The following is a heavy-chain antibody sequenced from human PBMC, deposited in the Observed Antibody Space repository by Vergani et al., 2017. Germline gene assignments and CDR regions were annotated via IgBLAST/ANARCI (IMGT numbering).Heavy chain of an antibody. CDR3: ARPKSVQLWAFDY. V-gene: IGHV4-39*01. CDR2: IYYSGST. Sequence: QLQLQESGPGLVKPSETLSLTCTVSGGSISSSSYYWGWIRQPQGKGLEWIGSIYYSGSTYYNPSLKSRVTISVDTSKNQFSLKLSSVTAADTAVYCCARPKSVQLWAFDYWGQGTLVTVSS. D-gene: IGHD5-18*01. J-gene: IGHJ4*02. CDR1: GGSISSSSYY.